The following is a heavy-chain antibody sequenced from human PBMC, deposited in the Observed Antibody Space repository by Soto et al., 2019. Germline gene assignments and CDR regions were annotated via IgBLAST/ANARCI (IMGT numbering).Heavy chain of an antibody. Sequence: QVQLVQSGAEVKKPGSSVKVSCKASGGTFSSYAISWVRQAPGQGLEWMGGIIPIFGTANYAQKFQGRVTITADESTSTAYMELSSLRSEDTAVYYCARAPEGTIVGVVTRGDYYYGMDVWGQGTTVTVSS. J-gene: IGHJ6*02. V-gene: IGHV1-69*01. D-gene: IGHD3-3*01. CDR2: IIPIFGTA. CDR1: GGTFSSYA. CDR3: ARAPEGTIVGVVTRGDYYYGMDV.